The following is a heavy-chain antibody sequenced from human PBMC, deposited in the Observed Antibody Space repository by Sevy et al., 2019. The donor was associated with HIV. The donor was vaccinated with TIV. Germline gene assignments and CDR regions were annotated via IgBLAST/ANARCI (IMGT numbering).Heavy chain of an antibody. D-gene: IGHD3-16*01. Sequence: GGCLRLSCEASGFTFGDYYMSWIRQAPGKGLEWISYIDRSGSDLYYADSVKGRFTISRDNGKKSLYLQMRSLRTDDTAVHYCARDLGGVTNQCFYYYMDVWGKGTTVTVSS. CDR3: ARDLGGVTNQCFYYYMDV. CDR1: GFTFGDYY. J-gene: IGHJ6*03. CDR2: IDRSGSDL. V-gene: IGHV3-11*04.